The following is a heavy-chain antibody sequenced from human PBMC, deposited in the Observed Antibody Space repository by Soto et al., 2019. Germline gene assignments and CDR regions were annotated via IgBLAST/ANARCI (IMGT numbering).Heavy chain of an antibody. CDR2: VHYSGST. CDR3: AREGGYFDSSGSGVYHYHGVDV. D-gene: IGHD3-22*01. J-gene: IGHJ6*02. CDR1: GGSLSGSSFY. Sequence: LSLTCAVSGGSLSGSSFYWGWIRQPPEKGLESIGSVHYSGSTNYNPSLKSRVTMSLDTSRNQFSLKLSSVTAADTAVYYCAREGGYFDSSGSGVYHYHGVDVWGQGTTVTVSS. V-gene: IGHV4-39*07.